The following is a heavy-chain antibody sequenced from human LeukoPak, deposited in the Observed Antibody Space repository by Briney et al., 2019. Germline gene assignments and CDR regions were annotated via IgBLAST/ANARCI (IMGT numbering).Heavy chain of an antibody. V-gene: IGHV3-33*08. D-gene: IGHD4-17*01. J-gene: IGHJ5*02. CDR2: IWYDGSNK. Sequence: GGSLRLSCAASGFTLCSYGMHWVRQAPGKGLEWVAVIWYDGSNKYYADSVKGRFTISRDNSKNTLYLQMNSLRAEDTAVYYCARLYGTYPGWFDPWGQGTLVTVSS. CDR3: ARLYGTYPGWFDP. CDR1: GFTLCSYG.